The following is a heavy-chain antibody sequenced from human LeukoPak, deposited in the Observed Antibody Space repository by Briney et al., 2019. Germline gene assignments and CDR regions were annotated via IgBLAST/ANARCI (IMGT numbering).Heavy chain of an antibody. CDR1: GFTFSSYG. V-gene: IGHV3-30*18. J-gene: IGHJ4*02. CDR3: AKDGDIGAAGYYFDC. Sequence: PGRSLRLSCAASGFTFSSYGMHWARQAPGKGLEWVAVISNDGSDKYYGDYVKGRFTISRDNSKNTLYLQMNSLRAEDTAVYYCAKDGDIGAAGYYFDCWGQGTLVTVSS. D-gene: IGHD6-13*01. CDR2: ISNDGSDK.